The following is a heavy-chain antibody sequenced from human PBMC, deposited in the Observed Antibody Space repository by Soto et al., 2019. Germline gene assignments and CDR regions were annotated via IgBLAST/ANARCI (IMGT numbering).Heavy chain of an antibody. CDR2: IVVGSGNT. Sequence: GASVKVSCKASGFTFTSSAVQWVRQARGQRLEWIGWIVVGSGNTNYAQKFQERVTITRDMSTSTAYMELSSLRSEDTAVYYCAASDSSGYYPTYYYYGMDVWGQGTTVTVSS. V-gene: IGHV1-58*01. J-gene: IGHJ6*02. D-gene: IGHD3-22*01. CDR1: GFTFTSSA. CDR3: AASDSSGYYPTYYYYGMDV.